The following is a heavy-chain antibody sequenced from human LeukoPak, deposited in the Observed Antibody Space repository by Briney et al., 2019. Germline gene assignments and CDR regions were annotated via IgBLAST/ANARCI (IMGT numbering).Heavy chain of an antibody. CDR1: GLTFNSYE. V-gene: IGHV3-74*01. J-gene: IGHJ4*02. CDR3: ASTVGPNYFDS. Sequence: GGSLRLSCAASGLTFNSYEIHWVRQAPGKGLVWVSRINSDGSSTTYADSVRGRFTISRDNAKNTLYLQMNSLRAEDTAVYYCASTVGPNYFDSWGQGTLATVSS. CDR2: INSDGSST.